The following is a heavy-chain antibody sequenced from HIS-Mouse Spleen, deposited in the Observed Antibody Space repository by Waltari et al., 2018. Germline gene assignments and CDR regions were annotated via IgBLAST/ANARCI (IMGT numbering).Heavy chain of an antibody. V-gene: IGHV3-48*01. J-gene: IGHJ4*02. D-gene: IGHD4-4*01. CDR3: ARDLGEGYSNYYFDY. CDR2: ISSSSSTI. Sequence: EVQLVASGGGLVQPGGSLRLSCAASAFTFSCDSMNWVRHAPGKGLEWVSYISSSSSTIYYADSVKGRFTISRDNAKNSLYLQMNSLRAEDTAVYYCARDLGEGYSNYYFDYWGQGTLVTVSS. CDR1: AFTFSCDS.